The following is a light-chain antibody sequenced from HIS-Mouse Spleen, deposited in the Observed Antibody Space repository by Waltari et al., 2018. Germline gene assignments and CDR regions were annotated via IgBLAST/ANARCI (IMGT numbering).Light chain of an antibody. CDR1: NIGSKS. V-gene: IGLV3-21*03. J-gene: IGLJ3*02. CDR3: QVWDSSSDHRV. CDR2: DDS. Sequence: SYVLTQPPSVSVAPGKTARITCGGNNIGSKSVHWYQQQPGQAPGLVVYDDSDRPSGIPKRFSGSNSGNTATLTISRVEAGDEADYYCQVWDSSSDHRVFGGGTKLTVL.